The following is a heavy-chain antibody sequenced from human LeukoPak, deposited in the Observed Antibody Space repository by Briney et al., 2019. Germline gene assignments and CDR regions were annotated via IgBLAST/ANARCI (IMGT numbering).Heavy chain of an antibody. CDR1: GGSLSSYY. CDR2: IYYSGST. V-gene: IGHV4-59*01. D-gene: IGHD5-12*01. J-gene: IGHJ4*02. Sequence: SETLSLTCTVSGGSLSSYYWSWIRQPPGQGLEWIGYIYYSGSTNYNPSLKSRVTISVDTSKNQFSLKLSSVTAADTAVYYCARLAATIHPTIDYWGQGTLVTVSS. CDR3: ARLAATIHPTIDY.